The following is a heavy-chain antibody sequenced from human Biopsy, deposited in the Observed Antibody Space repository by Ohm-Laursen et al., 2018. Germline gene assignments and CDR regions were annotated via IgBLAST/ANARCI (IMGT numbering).Heavy chain of an antibody. Sequence: SVKVSCKASGYTFTNYGISWVRQAPGQGLEWMGWISPYNGDTDYAQKLQGRVTMTTDTSTSTTYMDLRSLRSDDTAVYYCARDRWPHVTLLGLVVFDFWGQGTLVIVSS. CDR1: GYTFTNYG. V-gene: IGHV1-18*01. J-gene: IGHJ4*02. CDR3: ARDRWPHVTLLGLVVFDF. D-gene: IGHD3-3*01. CDR2: ISPYNGDT.